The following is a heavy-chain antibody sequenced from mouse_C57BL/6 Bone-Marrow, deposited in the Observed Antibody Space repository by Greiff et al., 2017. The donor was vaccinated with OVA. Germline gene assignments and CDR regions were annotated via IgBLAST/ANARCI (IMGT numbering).Heavy chain of an antibody. Sequence: QVQLQQPGAELVMPGASVKLSCKASGYTFTSYWMHWVKQRPGQGLEWIGEIDPSDSYTNYNQKFKCKSTLTVDKSSSTAYMQLSSLTSEDSAVYYCARSYDYDSWFAYWGQGTLVTVSA. CDR2: IDPSDSYT. CDR3: ARSYDYDSWFAY. D-gene: IGHD2-4*01. J-gene: IGHJ3*01. V-gene: IGHV1-69*01. CDR1: GYTFTSYW.